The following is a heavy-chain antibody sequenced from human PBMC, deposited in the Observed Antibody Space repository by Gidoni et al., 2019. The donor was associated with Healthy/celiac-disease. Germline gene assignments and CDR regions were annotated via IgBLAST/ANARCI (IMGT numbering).Heavy chain of an antibody. CDR1: GGSISSGSYS. D-gene: IGHD1-26*01. Sequence: QVQLQESGPGLVKPSQTLSLTCTVSGGSISSGSYSWSWIRQPAGKGLEWIGRIYTSGSTNYNPSLKSRVTISVDTSKNQFSLKLSSVTAADTAVYYCARERGVGATSYYYYGMDVWGQGTTVTVSS. V-gene: IGHV4-61*02. CDR3: ARERGVGATSYYYYGMDV. CDR2: IYTSGST. J-gene: IGHJ6*02.